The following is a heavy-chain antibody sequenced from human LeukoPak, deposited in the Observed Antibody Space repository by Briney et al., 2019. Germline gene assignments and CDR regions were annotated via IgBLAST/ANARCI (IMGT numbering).Heavy chain of an antibody. V-gene: IGHV3-23*01. Sequence: SGGSLRLSCAASGFTFTNYAMSWVRQAPGKGLEWASAIVGSGGATFYADSVKGRFTISRDNSKNTVFLQMNSLRAEDTAVYYCAKARLSTGWAYNDYWSPGTLVTVSS. CDR1: GFTFTNYA. CDR2: IVGSGGAT. D-gene: IGHD6-19*01. CDR3: AKARLSTGWAYNDY. J-gene: IGHJ4*02.